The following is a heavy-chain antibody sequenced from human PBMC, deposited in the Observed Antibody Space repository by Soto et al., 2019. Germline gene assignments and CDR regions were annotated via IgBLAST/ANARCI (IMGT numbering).Heavy chain of an antibody. J-gene: IGHJ5*02. CDR2: ISYYGRNE. CDR3: ARTVVREVIRGGGGFDP. CDR1: GFTFSNHA. Sequence: QVQLVESGGGVVQPGRSLRLSCAASGFTFSNHAIHWLRQAPGKGLEWAAVISYYGRNEYYAASVKGRVTISRDKSKSTVFLQMSSLRTEDTAVYYCARTVVREVIRGGGGFDPWGQGTLVTVSS. D-gene: IGHD3-10*01. V-gene: IGHV3-30*04.